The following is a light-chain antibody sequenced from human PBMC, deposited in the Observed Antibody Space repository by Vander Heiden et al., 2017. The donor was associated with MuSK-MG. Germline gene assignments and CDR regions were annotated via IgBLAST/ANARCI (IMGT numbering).Light chain of an antibody. CDR2: GAF. J-gene: IGKJ5*01. V-gene: IGKV3-20*01. Sequence: EIVLTQSPGTLSLSPGERATLSCRASQSVSSSYLAWYQQEPGQAPRLLIFGAFNRATGTPDRFSGSGSGTDFTLTISRLEPEDFAVYYCQQDGSSPITFGQGTRLDIK. CDR1: QSVSSSY. CDR3: QQDGSSPIT.